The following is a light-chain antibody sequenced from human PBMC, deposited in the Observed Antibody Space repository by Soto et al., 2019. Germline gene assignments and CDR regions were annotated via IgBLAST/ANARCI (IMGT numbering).Light chain of an antibody. CDR1: QDIAIY. Sequence: IQLTQSPSSLSASLGDRVTITCRASQDIAIYLAWYQQKPGEAPKLLIYAASTLYGGVPSRFSGSGSWTEFTLTISSLQPDDFATYYCQHYNSYSEAFGQGTKVDIK. J-gene: IGKJ1*01. CDR2: AAS. V-gene: IGKV1-9*01. CDR3: QHYNSYSEA.